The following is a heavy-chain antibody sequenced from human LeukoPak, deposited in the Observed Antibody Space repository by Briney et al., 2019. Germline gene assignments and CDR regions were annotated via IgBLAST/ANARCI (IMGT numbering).Heavy chain of an antibody. CDR1: GYTLTELS. CDR3: ATAKQLEVYSSSWYYFDY. J-gene: IGHJ4*02. CDR2: FDPEDGET. V-gene: IGHV1-24*01. D-gene: IGHD6-13*01. Sequence: ASVKVSCKVSGYTLTELSMHWVRQAPGKGLEWMGGFDPEDGETIYAQKFQGRVTMTEDTSTDTAYMGLSSLRSEDTAVYYCATAKQLEVYSSSWYYFDYWGQGTLVTVSS.